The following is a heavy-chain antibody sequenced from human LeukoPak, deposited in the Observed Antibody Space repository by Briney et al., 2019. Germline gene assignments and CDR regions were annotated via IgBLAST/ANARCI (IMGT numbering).Heavy chain of an antibody. D-gene: IGHD3-22*01. CDR3: ARATYYYDTSGYYY. J-gene: IGHJ4*02. Sequence: PGGSLRLSCAASGFTVSGSYMSWVRQAPGKGLEWVSVIYSGGSTYYADSVKGRFTISRDNSKNTLYLQMNSLRAEDTAVYYCARATYYYDTSGYYYWGQGTLVTVSS. CDR2: IYSGGST. V-gene: IGHV3-53*01. CDR1: GFTVSGSY.